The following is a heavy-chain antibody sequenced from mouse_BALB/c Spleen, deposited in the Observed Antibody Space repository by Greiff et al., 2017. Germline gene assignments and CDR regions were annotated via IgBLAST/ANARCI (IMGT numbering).Heavy chain of an antibody. CDR2: ISSGGGNT. D-gene: IGHD1-1*01. CDR3: AILITTSRGFAY. CDR1: GFTFSSYT. V-gene: IGHV5-9*03. Sequence: EVQVVESGGGLVKPGGSLKLSCAASGFTFSSYTMSWVRQTPEKRLEWVATISSGGGNTYYPDSVKGRFTISRDNAKNNLYLQMSSLWSEDTALYYCAILITTSRGFAYWGQGTLVTVSA. J-gene: IGHJ3*01.